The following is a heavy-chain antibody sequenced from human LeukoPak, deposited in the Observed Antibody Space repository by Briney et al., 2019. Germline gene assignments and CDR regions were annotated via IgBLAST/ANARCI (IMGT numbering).Heavy chain of an antibody. D-gene: IGHD1-26*01. CDR2: IRSKADNYAT. Sequence: GGSLKLSCAASGFSFSGSGMHWVRQASGKGLEWVGHIRSKADNYATTYAAWVKGRFTISRDDSKNTAYLQMNSPKTEDSAVYYCTTLGSSQVAARDYWGRGALVTVSS. V-gene: IGHV3-73*01. CDR3: TTLGSSQVAARDY. CDR1: GFSFSGSG. J-gene: IGHJ4*02.